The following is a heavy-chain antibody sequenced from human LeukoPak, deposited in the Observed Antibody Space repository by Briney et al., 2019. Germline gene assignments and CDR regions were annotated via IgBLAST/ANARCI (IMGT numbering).Heavy chain of an antibody. J-gene: IGHJ4*02. Sequence: GGSLRLSCAASGFSLSSYAMSWVRQAPGKGLEWVSGISDSGSSSYYADSVKGRFTISRDNSKNTLYLQMNSLTAEDTAVYYCAKDRRRFWSGYLDYWGQGALVTVPS. CDR3: AKDRRRFWSGYLDY. D-gene: IGHD3-3*01. CDR1: GFSLSSYA. V-gene: IGHV3-23*01. CDR2: ISDSGSSS.